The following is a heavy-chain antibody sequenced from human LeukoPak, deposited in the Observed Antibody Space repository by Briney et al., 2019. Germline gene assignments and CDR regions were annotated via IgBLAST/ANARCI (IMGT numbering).Heavy chain of an antibody. D-gene: IGHD2-15*01. CDR3: SKHSASDGFDV. J-gene: IGHJ3*01. Sequence: GGSLRLSCAGSGFTFSSYAMSWVRQAPGKGLEWVSAISGSGGSTYYAGSVKGRFTISRDNSKNTLYLQLNSLRAEDTAVYYCSKHSASDGFDVWGQGTMVTVSS. CDR2: ISGSGGST. CDR1: GFTFSSYA. V-gene: IGHV3-23*01.